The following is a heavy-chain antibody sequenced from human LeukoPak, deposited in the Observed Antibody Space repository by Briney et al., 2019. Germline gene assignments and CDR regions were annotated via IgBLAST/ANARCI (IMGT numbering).Heavy chain of an antibody. CDR2: LKPDGSDK. CDR3: ARAGGTSWADY. CDR1: GFTFSSYW. D-gene: IGHD6-13*01. V-gene: IGHV3-7*01. Sequence: PGGSLRLSCAATGFTFSSYWMGWVRQAPGKGLEWVANLKPDGSDKFYVDSVKGRFTISRDNGKNSLYLQMNSLRVEDTAIYYCARAGGTSWADYWGQGTLVTVSS. J-gene: IGHJ4*02.